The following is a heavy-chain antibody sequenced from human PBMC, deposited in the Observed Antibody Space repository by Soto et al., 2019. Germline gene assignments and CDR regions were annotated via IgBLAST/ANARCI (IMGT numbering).Heavy chain of an antibody. CDR1: GFTFSSYG. D-gene: IGHD6-6*01. V-gene: IGHV3-30*18. CDR3: AKDHGSLEYSSYYFDY. CDR2: ISYDGSNK. J-gene: IGHJ4*02. Sequence: GGSLRLSCAASGFTFSSYGMHWVRQAPGKGLEWVAVISYDGSNKYYADSVKGRFPISRDNSKNTLYLQMNSLRAEDTAVYYCAKDHGSLEYSSYYFDYWGQGTLVTVSS.